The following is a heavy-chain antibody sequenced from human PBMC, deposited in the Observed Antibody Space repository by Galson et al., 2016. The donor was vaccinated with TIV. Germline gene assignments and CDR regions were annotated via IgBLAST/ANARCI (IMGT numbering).Heavy chain of an antibody. CDR3: ARDLGGWVSPFYGMDV. Sequence: SVKVSCKASGYTITSYAMHWVRQAPGQRFEWMGWINAGTGDTKFSQKFQGRVTLTRDTSASTVYMELSSLTAADTAVYYCARDLGGWVSPFYGMDVWGQGTTVTVSS. D-gene: IGHD3-16*01. J-gene: IGHJ6*02. CDR1: GYTITSYA. V-gene: IGHV1-3*01. CDR2: INAGTGDT.